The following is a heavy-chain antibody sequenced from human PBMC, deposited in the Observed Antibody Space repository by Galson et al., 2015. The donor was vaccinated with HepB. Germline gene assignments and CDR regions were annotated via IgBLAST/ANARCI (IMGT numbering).Heavy chain of an antibody. CDR1: GYTFTGYY. V-gene: IGHV1-2*02. CDR3: ARVEGTTGDPPIDY. Sequence: SVKVSCKASGYTFTGYYMHWVRQAPGQGLEWMGWINPNSGGTNYAQKFQGRVTMTRDTSISTAYMELSRLRSDDTAVYYCARVEGTTGDPPIDYWGQGTLVTVSS. J-gene: IGHJ4*02. CDR2: INPNSGGT. D-gene: IGHD7-27*01.